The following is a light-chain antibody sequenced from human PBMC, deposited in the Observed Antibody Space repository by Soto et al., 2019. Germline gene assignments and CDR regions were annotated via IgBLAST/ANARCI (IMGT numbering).Light chain of an antibody. CDR3: QQSYSTLWT. Sequence: DIQMTQSTSSLSASVGDRVTITCRASQSISSYLNWYQQKPGKAPKLLIYATSSLQSGVPSRFSGSGSGTDFTLTISRLQPEDFAIYYCQQSYSTLWTFGQGTKVDIK. V-gene: IGKV1-39*01. CDR2: ATS. CDR1: QSISSY. J-gene: IGKJ1*01.